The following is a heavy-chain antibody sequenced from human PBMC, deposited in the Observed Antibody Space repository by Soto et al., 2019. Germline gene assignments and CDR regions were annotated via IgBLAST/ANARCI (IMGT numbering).Heavy chain of an antibody. J-gene: IGHJ5*02. D-gene: IGHD3-3*01. CDR2: IYYSGST. Sequence: QVQLQESGPGLVKPSETLSLTCTVSGGSISSYYWSWIRQPPGKGLEWIGYIYYSGSTNYNPSLKSRVTISVDTSKNQFSLKLSSVTAADTAVYYCARRYGDYYDFLSGYGNWFDPWGQGTLVTVSS. V-gene: IGHV4-59*08. CDR3: ARRYGDYYDFLSGYGNWFDP. CDR1: GGSISSYY.